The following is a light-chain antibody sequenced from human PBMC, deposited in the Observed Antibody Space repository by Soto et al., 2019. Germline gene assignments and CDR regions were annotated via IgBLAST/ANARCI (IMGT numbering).Light chain of an antibody. Sequence: QSVLTQPPSVSEAPRQRVTISCSGSSSNIGKNAVNWYQQLPGEAPRLLIYSNDLRPSRVSDRFSGSKSGTSASLAISGLQSEDEADYYCSTWDDNLRVVFGGGTK. V-gene: IGLV1-36*01. J-gene: IGLJ2*01. CDR1: SSNIGKNA. CDR3: STWDDNLRVV. CDR2: SND.